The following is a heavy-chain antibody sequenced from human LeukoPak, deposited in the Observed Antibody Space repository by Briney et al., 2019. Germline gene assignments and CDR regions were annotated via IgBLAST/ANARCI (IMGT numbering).Heavy chain of an antibody. CDR1: GGSIRSYY. V-gene: IGHV4-59*08. D-gene: IGHD6-19*01. CDR3: ARHAAVEGSSGWSPLWWFDP. CDR2: MHHSGST. J-gene: IGHJ5*02. Sequence: PSETLSLTCTVSGGSIRSYYWSWIRQPPGKGLKWIGNMHHSGSTKHNPYLKSRVTISVDTSKSQFSLKLSSVTAADTAVYYCARHAAVEGSSGWSPLWWFDPWGQGTLVTVSS.